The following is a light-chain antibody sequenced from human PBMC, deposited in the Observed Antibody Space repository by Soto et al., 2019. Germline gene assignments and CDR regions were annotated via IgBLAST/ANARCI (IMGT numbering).Light chain of an antibody. CDR2: DAS. Sequence: EIVLTQSPATLSLSPGERATLSCRASQSVSSYLAWYQQKPGQAPRLLIYDASNRATGIPARFSGSGSGTAFTLTISSLEPEDFAVYYCQPRTNWPRTFGLGTKVEIK. J-gene: IGKJ1*01. V-gene: IGKV3-11*01. CDR1: QSVSSY. CDR3: QPRTNWPRT.